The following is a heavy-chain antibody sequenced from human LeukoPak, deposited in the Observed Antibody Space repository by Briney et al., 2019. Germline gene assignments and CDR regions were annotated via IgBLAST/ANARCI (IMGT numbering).Heavy chain of an antibody. CDR1: GYTFTSYG. CDR2: ISAYNGNT. V-gene: IGHV1-18*01. Sequence: GASVRVSCKASGYTFTSYGISWVRQAPGQGLEWMGWISAYNGNTNYAQKLQGRVTMTRDMSTSTVYMGLSSLRSEDTAVYYCARTAMKAAYGDYDTPGYYFDYWGQGTLVTVSS. CDR3: ARTAMKAAYGDYDTPGYYFDY. J-gene: IGHJ4*02. D-gene: IGHD4-17*01.